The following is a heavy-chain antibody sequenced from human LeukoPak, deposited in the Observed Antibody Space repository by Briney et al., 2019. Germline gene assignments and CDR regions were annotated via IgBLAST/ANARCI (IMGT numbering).Heavy chain of an antibody. Sequence: PGGSLTLSCVGSGFSFSSFAMSWVRQAPGKGLEWVSTVSGGGAYTYYADSVEGRFTVSRDDSKSMHFLQMNSLRPEDTALYFCAKRITVSAGYYLDSWGQGTLVTVSS. CDR1: GFSFSSFA. D-gene: IGHD2-8*01. CDR3: AKRITVSAGYYLDS. J-gene: IGHJ4*02. V-gene: IGHV3-23*01. CDR2: VSGGGAYT.